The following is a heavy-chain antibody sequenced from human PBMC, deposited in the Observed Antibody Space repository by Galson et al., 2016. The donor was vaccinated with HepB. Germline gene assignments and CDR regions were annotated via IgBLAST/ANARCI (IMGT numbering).Heavy chain of an antibody. D-gene: IGHD2-15*01. Sequence: SLRLSCAASGFNFANHGMNWVRQAPGKGLEWVSYIESTGSPIYYADSVKGRFIISRDNAKNSLDLQMNSLRDEDTAVYYCASDGGFGIHFGSWGQGTLVTVSS. CDR2: IESTGSPI. V-gene: IGHV3-48*02. CDR3: ASDGGFGIHFGS. J-gene: IGHJ4*02. CDR1: GFNFANHG.